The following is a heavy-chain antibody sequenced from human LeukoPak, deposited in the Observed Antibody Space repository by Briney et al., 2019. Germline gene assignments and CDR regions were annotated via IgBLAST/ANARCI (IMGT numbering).Heavy chain of an antibody. Sequence: SVKVSCKASGYTFTSYDINWVRQAPGQGLEWMGGIIPIFGTANYAQKFQGRVTITADESTSTAYMELSSLRSEDTAVYYCARVRRSYCSSTSCYALDYWGQGTLVTVSS. J-gene: IGHJ4*02. D-gene: IGHD2-2*01. CDR1: GYTFTSYD. CDR3: ARVRRSYCSSTSCYALDY. CDR2: IIPIFGTA. V-gene: IGHV1-69*13.